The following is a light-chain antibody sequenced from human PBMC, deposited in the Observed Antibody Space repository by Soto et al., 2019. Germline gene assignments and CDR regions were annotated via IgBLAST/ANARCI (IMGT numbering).Light chain of an antibody. Sequence: EIGMTQSPATLSVSPGERASLYCRASQSVADNVAWYQQKPGQAPRLLIYDISSRATGIPDRFSGSVSGTDFTLTITRLEPEDFAVFYCQQYGSSEIIFGQGTRLEIK. CDR3: QQYGSSEII. V-gene: IGKV3-20*01. CDR2: DIS. CDR1: QSVADN. J-gene: IGKJ5*01.